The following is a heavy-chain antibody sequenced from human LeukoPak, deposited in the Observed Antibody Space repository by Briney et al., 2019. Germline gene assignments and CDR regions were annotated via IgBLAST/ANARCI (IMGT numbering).Heavy chain of an antibody. CDR3: ATGEMLTTNDAFDI. Sequence: GASVKVSCKASGYTFTGYYIHWVRQAPGQGLEWMGWINPNGGGTNNAQKFQGRVTTTRGTSISAAYMELSSLTSDDTAVYYCATGEMLTTNDAFDIWGQGTMVTVSS. CDR2: INPNGGGT. D-gene: IGHD5-24*01. J-gene: IGHJ3*02. CDR1: GYTFTGYY. V-gene: IGHV1-2*02.